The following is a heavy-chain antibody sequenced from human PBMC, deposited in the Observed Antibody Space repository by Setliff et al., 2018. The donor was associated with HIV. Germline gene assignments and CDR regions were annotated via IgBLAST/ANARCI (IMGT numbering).Heavy chain of an antibody. J-gene: IGHJ6*03. V-gene: IGHV4-39*01. D-gene: IGHD1-7*01. CDR3: ARIVRLELVATSTFFYYYMVV. CDR2: IYYTGST. Sequence: PSETLSLTCTVSGASISSSSHHWAWIRQPPGKGLEYIGNIYYTGSTHHNPSLESRVATSVDTSKNQFSLKLSSVTAADTAVYYCARIVRLELVATSTFFYYYMVVWGKGTTVTVSS. CDR1: GASISSSSHH.